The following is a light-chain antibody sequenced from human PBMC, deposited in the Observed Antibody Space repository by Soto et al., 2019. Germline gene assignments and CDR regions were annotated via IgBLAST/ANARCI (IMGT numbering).Light chain of an antibody. CDR2: DVT. V-gene: IGLV2-11*01. CDR1: NSDVGTFYF. CDR3: CSYAGSYTYV. J-gene: IGLJ1*01. Sequence: QSVLTQPRSVSGSPGQSVTISCTGTNSDVGTFYFVSWYQQYPDKGPKLIIYDVTERPSGVPDRFSGSKSGNTASLTISGLQAEDEADYYCCSYAGSYTYVFGSGTKVTAL.